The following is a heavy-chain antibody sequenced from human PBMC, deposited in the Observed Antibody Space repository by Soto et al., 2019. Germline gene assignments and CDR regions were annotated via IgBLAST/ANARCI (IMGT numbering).Heavy chain of an antibody. CDR3: ERKDIMNWLDT. V-gene: IGHV4-61*01. Sequence: PSETXSLTCTVSGGSIRISSYYWCWIRQPPGKGLEWIGYIYYSGSTNYNPSLNSRVTISVDTSKNQFSLKLSSVTAEDTEVYYCERKDIMNWLDTWGQGTLVTVSS. CDR2: IYYSGST. J-gene: IGHJ5*02. D-gene: IGHD2-15*01. CDR1: GGSIRISSYY.